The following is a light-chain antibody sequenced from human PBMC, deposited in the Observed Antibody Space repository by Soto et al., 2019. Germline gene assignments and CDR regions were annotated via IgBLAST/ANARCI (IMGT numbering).Light chain of an antibody. CDR1: GSDVGGYNY. CDR3: SSYVGRINFGV. Sequence: QSALTQPPSASGSPGQSVTISCTGTGSDVGGYNYVSWYQQHPGKVPKLMIYEVTKRPSGVPDRFSGSKSGNTASLTVSGLQAEDEADYYCSSYVGRINFGVFGTGTKVTVL. V-gene: IGLV2-8*01. CDR2: EVT. J-gene: IGLJ1*01.